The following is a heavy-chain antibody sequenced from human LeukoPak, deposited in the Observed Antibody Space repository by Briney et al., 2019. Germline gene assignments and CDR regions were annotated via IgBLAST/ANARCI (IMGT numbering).Heavy chain of an antibody. J-gene: IGHJ4*02. CDR2: INHSGSN. V-gene: IGHV4-34*01. Sequence: PSETLTLTCAVYGGFFSGYYGSCIRQPPGKGVEWIGDINHSGSNNYNASLKSRVTISVETSKNQFSLELRSLTAADTAVDYCWRDDFSSGYNSSARRIDYWGQGTLVTVSS. D-gene: IGHD6-13*01. CDR1: GGFFSGYY. CDR3: WRDDFSSGYNSSARRIDY.